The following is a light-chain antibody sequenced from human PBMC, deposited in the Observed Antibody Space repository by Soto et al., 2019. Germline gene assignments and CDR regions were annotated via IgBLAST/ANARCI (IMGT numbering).Light chain of an antibody. Sequence: DIQMTQSPSTLSASVGDRVTITCRASQNINTYLAWYQQKPGKAPQLLIYDASSLESGVPSRFSGSISGTEFTLTISSLQPDDFATYYCRQYDSFLTFGGGTKVDIK. J-gene: IGKJ4*01. CDR1: QNINTY. CDR2: DAS. CDR3: RQYDSFLT. V-gene: IGKV1-5*01.